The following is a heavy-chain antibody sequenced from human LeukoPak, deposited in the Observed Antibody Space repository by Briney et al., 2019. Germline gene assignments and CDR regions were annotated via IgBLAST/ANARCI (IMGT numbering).Heavy chain of an antibody. D-gene: IGHD3-16*02. Sequence: GGSLRLSCAASGFTFSNAWMSWVRQAPGKGLEGVGRIKSKTDGGTTDYAAPVKGRFTISRDDSKNTLYLQMNSLKTEDTAVYYCTTDGADYVWGSYLGDAFDIWGQGTMVTVSS. CDR1: GFTFSNAW. V-gene: IGHV3-15*01. CDR2: IKSKTDGGTT. CDR3: TTDGADYVWGSYLGDAFDI. J-gene: IGHJ3*02.